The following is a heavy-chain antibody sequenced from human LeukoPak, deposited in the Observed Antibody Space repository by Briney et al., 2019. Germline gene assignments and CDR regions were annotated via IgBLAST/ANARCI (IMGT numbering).Heavy chain of an antibody. D-gene: IGHD3-9*01. CDR3: AIRLATSRLATATTWFDP. J-gene: IGHJ5*02. V-gene: IGHV4-34*01. Sequence: SETLSLTCAVYGESFDGFYWNWIRQPPGKGLEWIGEINYSGTSGYNPALKSRVAISADSSKRQFSLDLTSVTAADTAVYYCAIRLATSRLATATTWFDPWGQGTLVSVSS. CDR2: INYSGTS. CDR1: GESFDGFY.